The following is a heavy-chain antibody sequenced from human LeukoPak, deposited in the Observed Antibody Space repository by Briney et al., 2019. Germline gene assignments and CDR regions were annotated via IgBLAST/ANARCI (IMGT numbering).Heavy chain of an antibody. CDR1: GYTFTSYG. CDR3: ARGYYDSSDYEYFQH. J-gene: IGHJ1*01. Sequence: ASVKVSCKASGYTFTSYGISWVRQAPGQGLEWMGWINPNSGGTNSAQKFQGRVTMTRDTSIITAYMELSRLRSVDTAVYFCARGYYDSSDYEYFQHWGQGTLVTVSS. CDR2: INPNSGGT. V-gene: IGHV1-2*02. D-gene: IGHD3-22*01.